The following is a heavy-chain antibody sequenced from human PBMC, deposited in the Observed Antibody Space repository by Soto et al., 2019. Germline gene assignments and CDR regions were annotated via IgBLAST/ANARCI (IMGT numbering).Heavy chain of an antibody. J-gene: IGHJ4*02. CDR1: GFTFNSYD. V-gene: IGHV3-30-3*01. Sequence: LRLSCAASGFTFNSYDMHWVRQATGKGLEWVAVISYDGSNKYYADSVKGRFTISRDNSKNTLYLQMNSLRAEDTAVYYCARAGTIFRVVPYFDYWGQGTLVTVSS. D-gene: IGHD3-3*01. CDR3: ARAGTIFRVVPYFDY. CDR2: ISYDGSNK.